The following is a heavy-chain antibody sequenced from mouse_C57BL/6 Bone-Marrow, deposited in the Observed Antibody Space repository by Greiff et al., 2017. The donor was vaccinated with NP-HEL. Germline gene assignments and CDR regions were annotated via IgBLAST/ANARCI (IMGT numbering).Heavy chain of an antibody. D-gene: IGHD2-1*01. V-gene: IGHV2-6-1*01. J-gene: IGHJ3*01. CDR2: IWSDGST. Sequence: QVQLKESGPGLVAPSQSLSITCTVSGFSLTSYGVHWVRQPPGKGLEWLVVIWSDGSTTYNSALKSRLSISKDNSKSQVFLKMNSLQTDDTAMYYCARHRDGNPAWFAYWGQGTLVTVSA. CDR3: ARHRDGNPAWFAY. CDR1: GFSLTSYG.